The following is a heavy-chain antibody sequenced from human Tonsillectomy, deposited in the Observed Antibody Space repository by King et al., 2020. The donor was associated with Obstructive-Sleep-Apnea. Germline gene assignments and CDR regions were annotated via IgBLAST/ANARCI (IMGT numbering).Heavy chain of an antibody. CDR2: IYYSGST. D-gene: IGHD3-22*01. CDR1: GGSISSSSYY. CDR3: AGGVRPYYDSSGYYPDY. Sequence: QLQESGPGLVKPSETLSLTCTVSGGSISSSSYYWGWIRQPPGKGLEWIGSIYYSGSTYYNPSLKSRVTISVDTSKNQFSLKLSSVTAADTAVYYCAGGVRPYYDSSGYYPDYWGQGTLVTVSS. V-gene: IGHV4-39*07. J-gene: IGHJ4*02.